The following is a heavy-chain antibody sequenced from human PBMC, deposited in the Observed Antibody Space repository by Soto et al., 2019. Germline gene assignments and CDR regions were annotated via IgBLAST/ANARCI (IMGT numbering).Heavy chain of an antibody. V-gene: IGHV3-21*01. J-gene: IGHJ6*02. Sequence: EVQLVESGGGLVKPGGSLRLSCAASGFTFSSYSMNWVRQAPGKGLEWVSSISSSSSYIYYADSVKGRLTISRDNAKNSLYLQMNSLRAEDTAVYYCARDRVQLDYYYGMDVWGQGTTVTVSS. CDR1: GFTFSSYS. CDR3: ARDRVQLDYYYGMDV. D-gene: IGHD4-4*01. CDR2: ISSSSSYI.